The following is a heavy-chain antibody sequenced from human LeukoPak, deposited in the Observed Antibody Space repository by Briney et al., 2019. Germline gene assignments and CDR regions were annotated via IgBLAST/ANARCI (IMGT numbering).Heavy chain of an antibody. V-gene: IGHV3-21*01. CDR2: ITSSSSYI. Sequence: GRSLRLSCAASGFTFDDYAMHWVRQAPGKGLEWVSSITSSSSYIYYADSVKGRFTISRDNARNSLYLQMNSLRAEDTALYYCARDGDTVLTRGYYYYMDVWGKGTTVTVSS. D-gene: IGHD4-23*01. CDR3: ARDGDTVLTRGYYYYMDV. CDR1: GFTFDDYA. J-gene: IGHJ6*03.